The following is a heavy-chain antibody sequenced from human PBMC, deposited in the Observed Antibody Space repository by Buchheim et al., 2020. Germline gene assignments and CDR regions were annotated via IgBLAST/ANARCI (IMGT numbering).Heavy chain of an antibody. J-gene: IGHJ4*02. CDR2: ISSGAGGI. CDR3: AKDGYSSGWGFDY. V-gene: IGHV3-23*01. D-gene: IGHD6-19*01. CDR1: GYTFSNYA. Sequence: EVQLLESGGGLVQPGGSVRLSCVGSGYTFSNYAMSWVRQAPGKGLEWVSAISSGAGGIKYADSVKGLFTISIDNSRTTLYLQMNSLTAEDTAIYYCAKDGYSSGWGFDYWGQGTL.